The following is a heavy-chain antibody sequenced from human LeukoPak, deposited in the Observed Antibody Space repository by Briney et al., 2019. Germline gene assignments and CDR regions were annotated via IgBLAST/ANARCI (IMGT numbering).Heavy chain of an antibody. J-gene: IGHJ4*02. CDR1: GFTFSSYG. CDR3: ARSLGDFWSGEGTNYFDY. Sequence: GGSLRLSCAASGFTFSSYGMHWVRQAPGKGLEWVAFIRYDGSNKYYADSVKGRFTISRDNSKNTLYLQMNSLRAEDTAVYYCARSLGDFWSGEGTNYFDYWGQGTLVTVSS. V-gene: IGHV3-30*02. CDR2: IRYDGSNK. D-gene: IGHD3-3*01.